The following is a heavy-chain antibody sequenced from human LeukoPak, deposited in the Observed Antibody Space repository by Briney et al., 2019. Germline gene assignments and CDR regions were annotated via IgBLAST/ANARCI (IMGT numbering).Heavy chain of an antibody. V-gene: IGHV3-33*06. J-gene: IGHJ4*02. Sequence: GGSLRLSCAASGFTFSSYGMHWVCQAPGKGLEWVAVIYYDGSIKYYADSVRGRFTISRDNSKNTLYLQMNSLRAEDTAVYYCAKDRDRFENLDYWGQGTQVTVSS. CDR2: IYYDGSIK. D-gene: IGHD3-10*01. CDR3: AKDRDRFENLDY. CDR1: GFTFSSYG.